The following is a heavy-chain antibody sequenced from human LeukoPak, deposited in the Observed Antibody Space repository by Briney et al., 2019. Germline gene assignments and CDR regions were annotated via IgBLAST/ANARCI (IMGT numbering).Heavy chain of an antibody. Sequence: GASVKVSCKASGYTFTSYYMHWVRQAPGQGLEWMGIINPSGGSTSYAQKFQGRVTMTRDTSTSTVYMELSSLRSEDTAVYYCARVPRAPSRSHAFDIWGQGTMVTVSS. CDR2: INPSGGST. J-gene: IGHJ3*02. CDR1: GYTFTSYY. CDR3: ARVPRAPSRSHAFDI. V-gene: IGHV1-46*01.